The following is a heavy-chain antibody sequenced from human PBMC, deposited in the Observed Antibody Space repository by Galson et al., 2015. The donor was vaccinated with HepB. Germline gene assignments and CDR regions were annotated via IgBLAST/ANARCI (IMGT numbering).Heavy chain of an antibody. V-gene: IGHV3-30-3*01. CDR1: GFTFSSYA. CDR2: ISYDGSNK. D-gene: IGHD4-23*01. CDR3: ARDSDYGGNSHYFDY. Sequence: SLRLSCAASGFTFSSYAMHWVRQAPGKGLEWVAVISYDGSNKYYADSVKGRFTISRDNSKNTLYLQMNSLRAEDTAVYYCARDSDYGGNSHYFDYWGQGTLVTVSS. J-gene: IGHJ4*02.